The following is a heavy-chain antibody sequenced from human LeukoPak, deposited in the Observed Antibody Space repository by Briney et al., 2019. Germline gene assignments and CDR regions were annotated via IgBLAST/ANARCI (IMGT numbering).Heavy chain of an antibody. V-gene: IGHV3-74*03. CDR1: GFTFSNYW. CDR2: INPNGRST. J-gene: IGHJ4*02. D-gene: IGHD2-21*01. CDR3: SRPDYGGDY. Sequence: GGSLRLSCAASGFTFSNYWMHWVRQAPGKGVGWVSRINPNGRSTTYADSVKGRFTISRDNAKNTLFLQMNSLRAEDTAVYYCSRPDYGGDYWGQGTLVTVSS.